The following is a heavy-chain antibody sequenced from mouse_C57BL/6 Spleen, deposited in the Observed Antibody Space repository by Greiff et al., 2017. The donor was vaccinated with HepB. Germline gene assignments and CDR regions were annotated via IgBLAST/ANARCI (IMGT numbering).Heavy chain of an antibody. D-gene: IGHD3-2*02. J-gene: IGHJ4*01. CDR3: AREAYHMDY. CDR2: IDPNSGGT. V-gene: IGHV1-72*01. Sequence: QVQLQQSGAELVQPGASVKLSCKASGYTFTSYWMHWVKQTPGRGLGWIGRIDPNSGGTKYNENFKSKATLTVDKHTSTAYMQRSSLTSEDSAVYDCAREAYHMDYWGQGTSVTVSS. CDR1: GYTFTSYW.